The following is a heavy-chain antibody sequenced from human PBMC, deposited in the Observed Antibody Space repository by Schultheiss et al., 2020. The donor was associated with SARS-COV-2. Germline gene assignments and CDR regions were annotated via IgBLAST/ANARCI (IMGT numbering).Heavy chain of an antibody. CDR1: GGSFSGYY. CDR2: INHSGST. D-gene: IGHD1-26*01. V-gene: IGHV4-34*01. Sequence: GSLRLSCAVYGGSFSGYYWSWIRQPPGKGLEWIGEINHSGSTNYNPSLKSRVTISVDTSKNQFSLNLSSVTAADTAVYYCARGWSYYATEYFLHWGQGTLVTVSS. J-gene: IGHJ1*01. CDR3: ARGWSYYATEYFLH.